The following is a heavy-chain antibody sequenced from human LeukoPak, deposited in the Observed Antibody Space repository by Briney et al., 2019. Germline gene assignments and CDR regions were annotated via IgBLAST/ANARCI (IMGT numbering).Heavy chain of an antibody. J-gene: IGHJ4*02. CDR3: TKDLSTRHCTTAMCYYFDY. CDR2: IRYDGSGQ. CDR1: GYILCDFG. D-gene: IGHD2/OR15-2a*01. V-gene: IGHV3-30*02. Sequence: GGPLTLLCAASGYILCDFGVHGLRHATGEAGVWAASIRYDGSGQYNEGSVKGRFTISRDNSRNTLYLQMNSLRGEVTAMYYCTKDLSTRHCTTAMCYYFDYWGLGTRVTVSS.